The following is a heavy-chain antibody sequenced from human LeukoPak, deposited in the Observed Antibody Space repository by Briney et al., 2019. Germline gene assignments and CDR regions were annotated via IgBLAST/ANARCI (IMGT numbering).Heavy chain of an antibody. Sequence: PSETLSLTCTVSGGSITNSYWSWIRQPPGKGLEWIGHFHDSEGTNYNPSLKSRVSISLDTSKNQVSLWLNSVTAADTAVYYWARGDPSGRPGIGFDFWGQGALVSVSS. V-gene: IGHV4-59*01. D-gene: IGHD1-26*01. CDR2: FHDSEGT. J-gene: IGHJ4*02. CDR3: ARGDPSGRPGIGFDF. CDR1: GGSITNSY.